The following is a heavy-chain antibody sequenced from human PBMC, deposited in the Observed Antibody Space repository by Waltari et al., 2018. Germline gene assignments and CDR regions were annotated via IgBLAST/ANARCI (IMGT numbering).Heavy chain of an antibody. CDR1: GGSLISYY. CDR3: ARLDCGPTSCYTLDP. D-gene: IGHD2-2*02. V-gene: IGHV4-4*07. J-gene: IGHJ5*02. CDR2: IYTSGST. Sequence: QVHLQESGPGLLKPSETLSLTCSVSGGSLISYYWTWVRQPAGKGLEWIGRIYTSGSTNYNPSLKSRVTMSVDTSKNQFSLRLTSVTAADTAVYDCARLDCGPTSCYTLDPWGQGTLVIVSS.